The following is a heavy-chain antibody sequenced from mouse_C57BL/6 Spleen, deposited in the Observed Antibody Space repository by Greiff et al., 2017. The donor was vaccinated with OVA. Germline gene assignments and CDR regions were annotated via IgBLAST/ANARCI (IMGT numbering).Heavy chain of an antibody. CDR1: GYTFTDHT. Sequence: VKLMESDAELVKPGASVKISCKVSGYTFTDHTIHWMKQRPEQGLEWIGYIYPRDGSTKYNEKFKGKATLTADKSSSTAYMQLNSLTSEDSAVYFCARETNWDHWYFDVWGTGTTVTVSS. CDR3: ARETNWDHWYFDV. J-gene: IGHJ1*03. V-gene: IGHV1-78*01. D-gene: IGHD4-1*01. CDR2: IYPRDGST.